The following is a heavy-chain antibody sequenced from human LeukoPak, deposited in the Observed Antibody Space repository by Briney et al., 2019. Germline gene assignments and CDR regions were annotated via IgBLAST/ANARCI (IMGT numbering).Heavy chain of an antibody. CDR1: GFSISNYW. J-gene: IGHJ6*02. D-gene: IGHD3-10*01. CDR2: IKQDGSEK. CDR3: ARWYGGSGSWVLDV. V-gene: IGHV3-7*04. Sequence: GGSLTLSCAASGFSISNYWMSWVRQAPGKGLEWVANIKQDGSEKQYVDSVQGRFSISRDNAKNSLYLQIYSLRVEDTAGYYCARWYGGSGSWVLDVWGRGTTVTVSS.